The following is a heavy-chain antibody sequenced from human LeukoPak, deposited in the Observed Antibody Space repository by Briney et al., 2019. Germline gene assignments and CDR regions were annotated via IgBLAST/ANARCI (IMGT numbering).Heavy chain of an antibody. Sequence: PSETLSLTCTVSGGSISSYYWSWIRQPPGKGLEWIGYIYYSGSTNYNPSLKSRVTISVDTSKNQFSLKLSSVTAADTAVYYCARGSYSYYYYGMDVWGQGTTVTVSS. CDR3: ARGSYSYYYYGMDV. CDR1: GGSISSYY. D-gene: IGHD1-26*01. J-gene: IGHJ6*02. V-gene: IGHV4-59*08. CDR2: IYYSGST.